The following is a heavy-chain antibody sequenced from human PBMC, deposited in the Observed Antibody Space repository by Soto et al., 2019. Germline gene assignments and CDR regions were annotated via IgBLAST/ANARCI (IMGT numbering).Heavy chain of an antibody. V-gene: IGHV1-46*01. CDR3: ARDGRYSYGTRGWFDP. D-gene: IGHD5-18*01. CDR1: GYTFTSYY. Sequence: ASVKVSCKASGYTFTSYYVHWVRQAPGQGLEWMGIINPSGGSTSYAQKFQGRVTMTRDTSTSTVYMELSSLRSEDTAVYYCARDGRYSYGTRGWFDPWGQGTLVTVSS. CDR2: INPSGGST. J-gene: IGHJ5*02.